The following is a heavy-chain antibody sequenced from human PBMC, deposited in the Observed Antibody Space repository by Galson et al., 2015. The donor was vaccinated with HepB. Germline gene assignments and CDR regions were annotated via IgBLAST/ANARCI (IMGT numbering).Heavy chain of an antibody. CDR3: ASLPPGGRQQLPPVYYYGMDV. D-gene: IGHD6-13*01. Sequence: SLRLSCAASGFSFSSYAMGWVRQVPGKGLQWVSAISGSDGSTYYTDSVKGRFTISRDDSKNTLYLQMNSLRAEDTAVYYCASLPPGGRQQLPPVYYYGMDVWGQGNPGHRLL. J-gene: IGHJ6*02. V-gene: IGHV3-23*01. CDR1: GFSFSSYA. CDR2: ISGSDGST.